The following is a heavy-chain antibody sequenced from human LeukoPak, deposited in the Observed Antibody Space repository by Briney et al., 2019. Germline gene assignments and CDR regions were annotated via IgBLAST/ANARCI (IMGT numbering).Heavy chain of an antibody. CDR2: INPNSGGT. CDR1: GYTFTGYC. Sequence: ASVKVSCKASGYTFTGYCMHWVRQAPGQGLEWMGWINPNSGGTNCAQKFQGRVTMTRDTSISTAYMELSRLRSEDTAVYYCARETRSVTIFGVVIIEYYFDYWGQGTLVTVSS. CDR3: ARETRSVTIFGVVIIEYYFDY. D-gene: IGHD3-3*01. V-gene: IGHV1-2*02. J-gene: IGHJ4*02.